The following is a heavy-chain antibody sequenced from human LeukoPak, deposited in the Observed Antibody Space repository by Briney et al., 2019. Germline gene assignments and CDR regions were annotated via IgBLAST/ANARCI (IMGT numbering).Heavy chain of an antibody. D-gene: IGHD5-12*01. CDR2: INPSGGST. CDR1: GYSFTNYY. Sequence: ASVKVSCKASGYSFTNYYIYWVRQAPGQGLEWMGIINPSGGSTSYAQKFQGRVTMTRDTSTSTVYMELSSLRSEDTAVYYCARGPYVDIVATLDYWGQGTLVTLSS. V-gene: IGHV1-46*01. J-gene: IGHJ4*02. CDR3: ARGPYVDIVATLDY.